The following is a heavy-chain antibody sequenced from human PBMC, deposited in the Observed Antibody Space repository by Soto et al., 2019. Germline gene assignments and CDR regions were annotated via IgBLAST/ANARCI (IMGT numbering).Heavy chain of an antibody. J-gene: IGHJ6*02. CDR3: GRDEVRNGVGV. CDR2: IKGDGSEK. CDR1: GFTFTSYW. Sequence: GGSLRLSCVASGFTFTSYWMSWVRQAPGKGLEWVANIKGDGSEKKYVDSVKGRFTISRDNAHNSVSLRMNSLRAEDTALYYCGRDEVRNGVGVWGQGTTVTVSS. V-gene: IGHV3-7*01.